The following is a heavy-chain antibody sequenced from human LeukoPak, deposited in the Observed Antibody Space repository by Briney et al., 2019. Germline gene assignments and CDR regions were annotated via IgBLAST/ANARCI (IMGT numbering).Heavy chain of an antibody. V-gene: IGHV3-43D*03. D-gene: IGHD7-27*01. J-gene: IGHJ4*02. CDR1: GFTFDDYA. Sequence: PGGSLRLSCAASGFTFDDYAMHWVRQAPGKGLEWVSLISSDGGSTYYADSVKGRFTISRDNSKNSLYLQMNSLRAEDTALYYCAKDTSRLNWGIGYWGQGTLVTVSS. CDR2: ISSDGGST. CDR3: AKDTSRLNWGIGY.